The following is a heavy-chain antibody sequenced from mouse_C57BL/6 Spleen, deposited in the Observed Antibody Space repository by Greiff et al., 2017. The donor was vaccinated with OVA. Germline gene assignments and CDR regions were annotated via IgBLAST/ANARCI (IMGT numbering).Heavy chain of an antibody. Sequence: EVQGVESGGGLVQPGGSLSLSCAASGFTFTDYYMSWVRQPPEKRLEWVATISDGGSYTYYPDNVKGRFTISRDNAKNNLYLQMSHLKSEDTAMYYCARDYDFNFDYWGQGTTLTVSS. V-gene: IGHV5-4*01. CDR3: ARDYDFNFDY. D-gene: IGHD2-4*01. J-gene: IGHJ2*01. CDR1: GFTFTDYY. CDR2: ISDGGSYT.